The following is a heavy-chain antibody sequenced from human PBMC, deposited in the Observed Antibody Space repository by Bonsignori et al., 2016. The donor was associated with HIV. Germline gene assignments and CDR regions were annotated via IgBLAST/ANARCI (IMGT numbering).Heavy chain of an antibody. Sequence: WVRQAPGQGLEWMGWINPNSGGINYAQKFQGRVTMTRDTSISTAYMELSSLRSDDTAVYYCASKYYYDTSAYKSWGQGTLVTVSS. CDR2: INPNSGGI. CDR3: ASKYYYDTSAYKS. D-gene: IGHD3-22*01. J-gene: IGHJ4*02. V-gene: IGHV1-2*02.